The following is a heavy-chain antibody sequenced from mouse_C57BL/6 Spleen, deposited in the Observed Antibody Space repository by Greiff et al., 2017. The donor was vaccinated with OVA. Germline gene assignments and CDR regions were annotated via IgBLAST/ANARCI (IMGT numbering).Heavy chain of an antibody. CDR3: ASPPEYYGSTYWYFDV. CDR1: GYAFSSSW. V-gene: IGHV1-82*01. Sequence: QVQLQQSGPELVKPGASVKISCKASGYAFSSSWMNWVKQRPGKGLEWIGRIYPGDGDTNYNGKFKGKATLTADKSSSTAYMQLSSLTSEDSAVYFCASPPEYYGSTYWYFDVWGTGTTVTVSS. J-gene: IGHJ1*03. CDR2: IYPGDGDT. D-gene: IGHD1-1*01.